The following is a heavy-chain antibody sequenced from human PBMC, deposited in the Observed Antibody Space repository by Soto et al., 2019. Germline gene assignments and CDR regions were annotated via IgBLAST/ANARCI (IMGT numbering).Heavy chain of an antibody. CDR2: IYYSGST. V-gene: IGHV4-59*01. CDR3: ARDHPPLPNSSSWYYYYGMYV. D-gene: IGHD6-13*01. J-gene: IGHJ6*02. CDR1: GGSISRYY. Sequence: SETLSLTCTVSGGSISRYYWSWIRQPPGKGLEWIGYIYYSGSTNYNPSLKSRVTISVDTSKNQFSLKLSSVTAADTAVYYCARDHPPLPNSSSWYYYYGMYVWGQGTTVTVSS.